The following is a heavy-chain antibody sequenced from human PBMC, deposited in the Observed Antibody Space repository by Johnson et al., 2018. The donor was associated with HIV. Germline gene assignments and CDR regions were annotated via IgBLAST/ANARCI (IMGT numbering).Heavy chain of an antibody. V-gene: IGHV3-7*01. J-gene: IGHJ3*02. CDR3: ATLGGTVTTRAIAQPHDAFDI. Sequence: VQLVESGGNVVQPGRSLRLSCAASGFTFSDYAMHWVRQAPGKGLEWVANIKQDGSEKYYVDSVKGRFTISRDNAKNSLYLQMNSLIAEDTAVYYCATLGGTVTTRAIAQPHDAFDIWGQGTMVTVSS. CDR2: IKQDGSEK. CDR1: GFTFSDYA. D-gene: IGHD4-17*01.